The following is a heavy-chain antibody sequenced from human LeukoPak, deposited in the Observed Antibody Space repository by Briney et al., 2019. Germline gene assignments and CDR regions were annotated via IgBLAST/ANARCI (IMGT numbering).Heavy chain of an antibody. V-gene: IGHV1-24*01. D-gene: IGHD3-10*01. Sequence: GASVKVSCKVSGYTLTELSMHWVRQAPGKGREWMGGFDPEDGETIYAQKFEGRVTMTEDTSTDTAYLALSRLRSEDTAVYYCATAPGGVEAFDSWGPGTLVTVSS. CDR1: GYTLTELS. CDR2: FDPEDGET. CDR3: ATAPGGVEAFDS. J-gene: IGHJ4*02.